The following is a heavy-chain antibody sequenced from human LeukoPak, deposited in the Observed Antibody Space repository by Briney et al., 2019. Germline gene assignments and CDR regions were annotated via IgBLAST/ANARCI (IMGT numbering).Heavy chain of an antibody. CDR2: FDPEDGET. CDR3: ATGSMVRGVKEPYYFDY. V-gene: IGHV1-24*01. CDR1: GYTLTELS. D-gene: IGHD3-10*01. Sequence: ASVKVSCKVSGYTLTELSMHWVRQAPGKGLEWMGGFDPEDGETIYAQKFQGRVTMTEDTSTDTAYMELSSLRSEDTAVYYCATGSMVRGVKEPYYFDYWGQGTLVTVSS. J-gene: IGHJ4*02.